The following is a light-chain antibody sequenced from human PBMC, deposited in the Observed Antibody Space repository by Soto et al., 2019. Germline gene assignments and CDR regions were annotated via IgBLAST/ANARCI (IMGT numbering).Light chain of an antibody. V-gene: IGKV1-5*03. CDR3: QHYNSYPPLT. Sequence: DIQMTQSPSTLSASVGDRVTITCRASQSISIWLAWYQQEPGKAPKLLIYKASSLQSGVPSRFSGSGSGTEFTLTISSLQPDDFETYYCQHYNSYPPLTFGQGTKVEIK. J-gene: IGKJ1*01. CDR2: KAS. CDR1: QSISIW.